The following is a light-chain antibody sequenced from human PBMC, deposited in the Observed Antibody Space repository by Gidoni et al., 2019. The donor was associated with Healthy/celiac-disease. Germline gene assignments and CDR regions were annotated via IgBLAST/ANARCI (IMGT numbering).Light chain of an antibody. CDR3: SSYTSSSDVV. Sequence: ALTQPASVSGSPGQSITLSCTGTSSDVGGYNYVSWYQQHPGKAPNLMIYDFSKRPSGVSNRFSGSTSGNTASLTIAGLQAEDEADYYCSSYTSSSDVVFGGGTKLTVL. CDR2: DFS. J-gene: IGLJ2*01. CDR1: SSDVGGYNY. V-gene: IGLV2-14*01.